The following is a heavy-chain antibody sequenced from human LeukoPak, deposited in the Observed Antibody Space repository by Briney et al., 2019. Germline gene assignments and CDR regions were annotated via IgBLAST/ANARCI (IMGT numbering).Heavy chain of an antibody. V-gene: IGHV3-30*03. J-gene: IGHJ4*02. CDR2: ISYDGSNK. Sequence: GGSLRLSCAASGFTFSSYGMHWVRQAPGKGLEWVAVISYDGSNKYYADSVKGRFTISRDNSKNTLYLQMNSLRAEDTAEYYCARDLDTAMAHFDYWGQGTLVTVSS. CDR3: ARDLDTAMAHFDY. D-gene: IGHD5-18*01. CDR1: GFTFSSYG.